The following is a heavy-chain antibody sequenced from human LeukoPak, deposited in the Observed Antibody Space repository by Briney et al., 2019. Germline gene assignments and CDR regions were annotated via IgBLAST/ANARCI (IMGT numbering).Heavy chain of an antibody. V-gene: IGHV3-43*02. J-gene: IGHJ6*02. CDR1: GFTLDDYP. Sequence: GGPLTLPCAASGFTLDDYPMHWVRHAPGKALEGVSLISGDSGSTYYADSVEGRFTISRDNSKNSLYLQMSSLRNDDTALYYCAKDTEGYTYGYYYYGMDVWGQGTTVTVSS. CDR3: AKDTEGYTYGYYYYGMDV. D-gene: IGHD5-18*01. CDR2: ISGDSGST.